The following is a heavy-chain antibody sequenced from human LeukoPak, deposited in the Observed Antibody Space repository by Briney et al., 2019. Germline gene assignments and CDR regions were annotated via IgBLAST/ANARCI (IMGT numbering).Heavy chain of an antibody. D-gene: IGHD3-3*01. CDR3: AQAMRGVYYRLEY. V-gene: IGHV3-23*01. Sequence: GGSLRLSCAASGFTFSTYAMSWVRQAPGKGLEWVSSISDSGDNTYYADSVKGRFTISRDNFKNTLYLQMNSLIADDTAIYYCAQAMRGVYYRLEYWGQGTLVSVSS. CDR2: ISDSGDNT. CDR1: GFTFSTYA. J-gene: IGHJ4*02.